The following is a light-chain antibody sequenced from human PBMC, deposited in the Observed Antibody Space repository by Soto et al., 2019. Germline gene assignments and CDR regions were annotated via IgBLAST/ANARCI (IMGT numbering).Light chain of an antibody. CDR3: QQSYRLPYT. CDR2: LAS. Sequence: DIQMTQSPSSLSASVGDRVTITCRASQSIDRYLNWYQQKPGKAPKLLIYLASSLQSGVPSRFSGSGSGTDFNLAISSLQPEDSATYYCQQSYRLPYTFGQGTKLEIK. V-gene: IGKV1-39*01. J-gene: IGKJ2*01. CDR1: QSIDRY.